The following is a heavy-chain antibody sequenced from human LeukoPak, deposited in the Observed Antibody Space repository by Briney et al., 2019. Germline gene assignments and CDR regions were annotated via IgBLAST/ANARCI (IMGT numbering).Heavy chain of an antibody. CDR2: IYPGDSDT. D-gene: IGHD4-17*01. V-gene: IGHV5-51*01. J-gene: IGHJ6*02. Sequence: GESLKISCKGSGYSFTSYWIGWVRQMPGKGLEWMGIIYPGDSDTRYSPSFQGQVTISADKSISTAYLQWSSLKASDTAMYYCARFFNFGDYQYGLDVWGQGTTVTVSS. CDR3: ARFFNFGDYQYGLDV. CDR1: GYSFTSYW.